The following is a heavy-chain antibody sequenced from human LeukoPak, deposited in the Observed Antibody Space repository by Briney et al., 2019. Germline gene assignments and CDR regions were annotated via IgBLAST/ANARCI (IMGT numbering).Heavy chain of an antibody. CDR3: ARDPNSAL. D-gene: IGHD4-23*01. Sequence: SETLSLTCIVSGGSINNNYWSWIRQPAGKGLEWIGRCYTGGTTNYNPSLKSRVTISVDTSKNQFSLRLSSVTAADTAVYYCARDPNSALWGQGTLVTVSS. CDR2: CYTGGTT. V-gene: IGHV4-4*07. J-gene: IGHJ4*02. CDR1: GGSINNNY.